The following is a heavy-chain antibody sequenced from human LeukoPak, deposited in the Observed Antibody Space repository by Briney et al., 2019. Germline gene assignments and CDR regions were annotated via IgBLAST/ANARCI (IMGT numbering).Heavy chain of an antibody. CDR1: GFTFSSYW. J-gene: IGHJ4*02. CDR2: ISGSGGST. Sequence: GGSLRLSCAASGFTFSSYWMSWVRQAPGKGLEWVSAISGSGGSTYYADSVKGRFTISRDNSKNTLYLQMNSLRAEDTAVYYCAKDRNYYDSGSYYADYWGQGTLVTVSS. CDR3: AKDRNYYDSGSYYADY. D-gene: IGHD3-10*01. V-gene: IGHV3-23*01.